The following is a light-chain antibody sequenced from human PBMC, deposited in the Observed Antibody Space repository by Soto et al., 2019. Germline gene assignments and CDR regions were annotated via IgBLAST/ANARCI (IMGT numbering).Light chain of an antibody. CDR2: MAS. CDR1: QNINNW. Sequence: IQMTQSPSTLSASVGDRVTITCRASQNINNWLAWYQQRPGKAPKVLIYMASKLQSGVSSGLSGSGSGTEFTLTISSLHPDDFATYYCQQYKSYPWTFGRGTKVDIK. V-gene: IGKV1-5*03. CDR3: QQYKSYPWT. J-gene: IGKJ1*01.